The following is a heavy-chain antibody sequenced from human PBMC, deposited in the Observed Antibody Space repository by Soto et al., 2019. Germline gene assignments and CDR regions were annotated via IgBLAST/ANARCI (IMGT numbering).Heavy chain of an antibody. CDR1: GFTFSSYD. CDR3: ARVEPNYYYYGMDV. CDR2: IGTAGDT. J-gene: IGHJ6*02. Sequence: GGSLRLSCAASGFTFSSYDMHWVRQATGKGLEWVSAIGTAGDTYYPGSVKGRFTISRENAKNSLYLQMNSLRAGDTAVYYCARVEPNYYYYGMDVWGQGTTVTVSS. D-gene: IGHD1-1*01. V-gene: IGHV3-13*01.